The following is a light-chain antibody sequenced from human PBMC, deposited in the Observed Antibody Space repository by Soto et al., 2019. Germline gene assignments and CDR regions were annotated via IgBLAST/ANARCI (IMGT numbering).Light chain of an antibody. Sequence: EIVMTQSPATLSVSPGERATLSCRASQSVSDYLAWYQQKPGQAPRLLFYGASRRAAGIPDRFSGSGSGTDFTLIISRLEPEDFVVYYCHQYGTSPWTFGQGTKVDI. J-gene: IGKJ1*01. CDR1: QSVSDY. CDR2: GAS. CDR3: HQYGTSPWT. V-gene: IGKV3-20*01.